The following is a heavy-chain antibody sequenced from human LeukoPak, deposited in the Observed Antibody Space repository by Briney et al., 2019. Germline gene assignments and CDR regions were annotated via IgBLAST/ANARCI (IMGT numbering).Heavy chain of an antibody. CDR3: ARVDYGGNFEYNWFDP. CDR1: GGSISSGDYY. CDR2: IYYSGST. V-gene: IGHV4-30-4*01. D-gene: IGHD4-23*01. Sequence: PSETLSLTCTVSGGSISSGDYYWRWIRQPPGKGLEWIEYIYYSGSTYYNPSLKSRVTISVDTSKNQFSLKLSSVTAADTAVYYCARVDYGGNFEYNWFDPWGQGTLVTVSS. J-gene: IGHJ5*02.